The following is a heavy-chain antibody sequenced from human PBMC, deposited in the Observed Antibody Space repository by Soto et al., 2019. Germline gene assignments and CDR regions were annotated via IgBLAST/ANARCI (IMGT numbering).Heavy chain of an antibody. CDR3: TRVVPAATYYYYYYMDV. J-gene: IGHJ6*03. Sequence: GGSLRLSCAASGFTFSGSAMHWVRQASGKGLEWVGRIRSKANSYATAYAASVKGRFTISRNDSKNQAYLQMNSLKTEDTSVYYCTRVVPAATYYYYYYMDVWGKGTTVTVSS. D-gene: IGHD2-2*01. CDR2: IRSKANSYAT. CDR1: GFTFSGSA. V-gene: IGHV3-73*01.